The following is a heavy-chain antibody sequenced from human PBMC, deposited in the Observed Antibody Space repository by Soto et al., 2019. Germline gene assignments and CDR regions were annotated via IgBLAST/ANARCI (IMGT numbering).Heavy chain of an antibody. CDR1: GFTFRNYW. J-gene: IGHJ6*02. CDR2: ISLNGSST. V-gene: IGHV3-74*01. D-gene: IGHD3-3*01. Sequence: EVQLVESGGGLVQPGGSLRLSCAASGFTFRNYWMHWVRQAPGKGLVWVSRISLNGSSTSYADSVKGRFTISRDNAKNTLYLQMNSLRAEDTAVYHCARERVFGVVSMDGMDVWGQGTTVTVSS. CDR3: ARERVFGVVSMDGMDV.